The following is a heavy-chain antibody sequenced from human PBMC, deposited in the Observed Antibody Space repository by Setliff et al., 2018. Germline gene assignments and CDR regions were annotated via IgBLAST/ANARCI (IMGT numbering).Heavy chain of an antibody. V-gene: IGHV3-48*03. CDR3: ARGGKRWLQFFDY. J-gene: IGHJ4*02. D-gene: IGHD5-12*01. Sequence: PGGSLRLSCAASGFTFSSYEMNWVRQAPGKGLEWVSYISSSGSTIYYADSVKGRFTISRDNAKNSLYLQMNSLRAEDTAVYYCARGGKRWLQFFDYWGQGTLVTVSS. CDR2: ISSSGSTI. CDR1: GFTFSSYE.